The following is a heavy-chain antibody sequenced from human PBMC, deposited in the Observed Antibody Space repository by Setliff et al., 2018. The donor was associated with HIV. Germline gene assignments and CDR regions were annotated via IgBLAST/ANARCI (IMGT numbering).Heavy chain of an antibody. CDR1: GGSFTSRSCY. Sequence: PSETLSLTCTVSGGSFTSRSCYWGWIRQPPGKGLEWIGSIFYSGITYYNPSLKSRVTISVDTSKNQFSLNLTSVTAADTAVYYCARSKTFYDFWGGYYTHGAFKIWGLGTMVTVSS. J-gene: IGHJ3*02. CDR3: ARSKTFYDFWGGYYTHGAFKI. D-gene: IGHD3-3*01. CDR2: IFYSGIT. V-gene: IGHV4-39*01.